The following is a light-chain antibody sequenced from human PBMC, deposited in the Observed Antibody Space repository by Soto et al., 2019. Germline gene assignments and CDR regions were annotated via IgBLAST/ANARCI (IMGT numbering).Light chain of an antibody. J-gene: IGKJ4*01. Sequence: EIVLTQSPATLSLSPGERATLSCRASQSVSSYLAWYQQKPGQAPRLLIYDASSRATGIPARFSGSGSGTDFTLTISSLEPEDFAVYYCQQRSTPLPVGRGTKVEIK. CDR3: QQRSTPLP. CDR2: DAS. CDR1: QSVSSY. V-gene: IGKV3-11*01.